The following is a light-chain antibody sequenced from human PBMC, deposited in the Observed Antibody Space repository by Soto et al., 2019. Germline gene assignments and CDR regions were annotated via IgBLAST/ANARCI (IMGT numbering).Light chain of an antibody. CDR3: QQYNNYWT. Sequence: EIVLTQSPGTLSLSPGERATLSCRASQSVSSSYLAWYQQKPGQAPRLLIYGASSRATGIPDRFSGSGSGTDFTLTISRLEPDDFATYYCQQYNNYWTFGQGTKVDIK. V-gene: IGKV3-20*01. CDR2: GAS. J-gene: IGKJ1*01. CDR1: QSVSSSY.